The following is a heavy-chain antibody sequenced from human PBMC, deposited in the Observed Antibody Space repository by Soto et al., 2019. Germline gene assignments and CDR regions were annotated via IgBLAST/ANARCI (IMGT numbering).Heavy chain of an antibody. CDR2: IYHSGST. J-gene: IGHJ4*02. D-gene: IGHD5-12*01. CDR3: ARADGYTPYFDY. Sequence: SETLSLTCAVFGGSISSGGYSWSWIRQPPGKGLEWIGYIYHSGSTYYNPSLKSRVTISVDRSKNQFSPKLSSVTAADTAVYYCARADGYTPYFDYWGQGTLVTVSS. CDR1: GGSISSGGYS. V-gene: IGHV4-30-2*01.